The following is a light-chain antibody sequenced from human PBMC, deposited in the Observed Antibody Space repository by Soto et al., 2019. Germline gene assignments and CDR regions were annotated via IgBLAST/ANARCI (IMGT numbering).Light chain of an antibody. CDR1: HSITTNY. CDR3: QRYGPSPPDT. V-gene: IGKV3-20*01. CDR2: GAS. Sequence: EIVLTQSPGTLSLSPGERATLSCRASHSITTNYLAWYQHKPGQAPRLLIYGASIRPNGIPDRFSGSGSGTDFTLTISRLEPEDFAVYYCQRYGPSPPDTFGQGTKLAI. J-gene: IGKJ2*01.